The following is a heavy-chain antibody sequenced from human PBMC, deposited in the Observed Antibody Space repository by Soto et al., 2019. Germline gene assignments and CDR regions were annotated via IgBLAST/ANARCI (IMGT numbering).Heavy chain of an antibody. J-gene: IGHJ4*02. CDR1: GFTFSRYW. V-gene: IGHV3-74*01. CDR3: ASAPFVGFEY. D-gene: IGHD2-21*01. Sequence: GGSLRLSCAVSGFTFSRYWMYWVRQAPGKGLVWVSYINDDGSSTRYADSVKGRFTISRDNAKNTVYLQMNNLRIEDTAVYYCASAPFVGFEYWGQGALVTVSS. CDR2: INDDGSST.